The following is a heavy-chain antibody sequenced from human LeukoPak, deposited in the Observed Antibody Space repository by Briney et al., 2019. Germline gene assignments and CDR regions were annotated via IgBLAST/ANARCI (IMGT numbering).Heavy chain of an antibody. V-gene: IGHV1-46*01. CDR3: AREDSGSPFLDI. Sequence: ASVKVSCKASGYTFTSYYMHWVRQAPGQGLEWMGIINPSGGSTSYAQKFQGRVTMTRDNSMSTAYMELSSLRCEAPAVYYCAREDSGSPFLDIWGQGTMVTVSS. D-gene: IGHD1-26*01. CDR1: GYTFTSYY. CDR2: INPSGGST. J-gene: IGHJ3*02.